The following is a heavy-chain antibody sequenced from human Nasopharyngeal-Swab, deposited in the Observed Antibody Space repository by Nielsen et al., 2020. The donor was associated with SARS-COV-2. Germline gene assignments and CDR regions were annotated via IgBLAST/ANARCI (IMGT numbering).Heavy chain of an antibody. CDR3: ARQHYDYVWGSYYYFDY. D-gene: IGHD3-16*01. Sequence: GESLKISCKGSGYSSTSYWIGWVRQTPGKGLEWMGIIYPGDSDTRYSPSFQGQVTISADKPISTAYLQWSSLKASDTAMYYCARQHYDYVWGSYYYFDYWGQGTLVTVSS. J-gene: IGHJ4*02. CDR1: GYSSTSYW. CDR2: IYPGDSDT. V-gene: IGHV5-51*01.